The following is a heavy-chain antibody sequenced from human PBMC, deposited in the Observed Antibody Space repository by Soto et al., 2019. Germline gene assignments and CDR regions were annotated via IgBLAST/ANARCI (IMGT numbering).Heavy chain of an antibody. J-gene: IGHJ6*02. CDR1: GYSFTSYW. D-gene: IGHD3-10*01. Sequence: GESLKISCKGSGYSFTSYWISWVRQMPGKGLEWMGRIDPSDSYTNYSPSFQGHVTISADKSISTAYLQWSSLKASDTAMYYFAGTYGSGSKSSYYYYYGMDVWGQGTTGTVSS. CDR3: AGTYGSGSKSSYYYYYGMDV. V-gene: IGHV5-10-1*01. CDR2: IDPSDSYT.